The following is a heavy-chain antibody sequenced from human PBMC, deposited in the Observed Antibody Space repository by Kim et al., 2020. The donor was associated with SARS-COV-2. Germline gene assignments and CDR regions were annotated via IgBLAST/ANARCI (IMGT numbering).Heavy chain of an antibody. D-gene: IGHD6-13*01. V-gene: IGHV1-2*06. Sequence: ASVKVSCKASGYTFTGYYMHWVRQAPGQGLEWMGRINPNSGGTNYAQKFQGRVTMTRDTSISTAYMELSRLRSDDTAVYYCASLPNPGSSWRPGSDYWGQGTLVTVSS. CDR1: GYTFTGYY. CDR3: ASLPNPGSSWRPGSDY. CDR2: INPNSGGT. J-gene: IGHJ4*02.